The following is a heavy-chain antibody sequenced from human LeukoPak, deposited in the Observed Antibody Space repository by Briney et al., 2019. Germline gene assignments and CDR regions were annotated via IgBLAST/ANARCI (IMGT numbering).Heavy chain of an antibody. CDR2: INPNSGGT. CDR3: ARPSPLDYGDYSFDY. V-gene: IGHV1-2*02. J-gene: IGHJ4*02. Sequence: ASVKVSCKASGYTFTGYYMHWVRQAPGQGLEWMGWINPNSGGTNYAQKFQGRVTMTRDTSISTAYMELSRLRSDDTAVYYCARPSPLDYGDYSFDYWGQGTLVTVSS. D-gene: IGHD4-17*01. CDR1: GYTFTGYY.